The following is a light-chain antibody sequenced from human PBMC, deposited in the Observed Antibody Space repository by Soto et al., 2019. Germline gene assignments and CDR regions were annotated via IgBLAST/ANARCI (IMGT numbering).Light chain of an antibody. V-gene: IGLV2-11*01. CDR2: DVN. Sequence: QSALTQPRSVSGSPGQSVTISCTGTGSNVGAYNDVSWYQQHPGKAPKLMIYDVNKRPSGVPDRFSGSKSDNTASLTISGLQADDEADYFCCSYAGTYTGVFGGGTKLTVL. J-gene: IGLJ3*02. CDR1: GSNVGAYND. CDR3: CSYAGTYTGV.